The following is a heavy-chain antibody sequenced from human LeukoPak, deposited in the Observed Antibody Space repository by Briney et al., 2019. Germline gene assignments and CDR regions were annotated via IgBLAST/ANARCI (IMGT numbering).Heavy chain of an antibody. CDR3: VRTSAAKDAFDI. Sequence: SETLSLTCAVYGGSFSGYYWSWIRQPPGKGLEWIGEMNHSGSTNYNPSLKSRVTISVDTSKNQFSLKLSSVTAADTAVYYCVRTSAAKDAFDIWGQGTMVTVSS. CDR1: GGSFSGYY. J-gene: IGHJ3*02. V-gene: IGHV4-34*01. D-gene: IGHD6-25*01. CDR2: MNHSGST.